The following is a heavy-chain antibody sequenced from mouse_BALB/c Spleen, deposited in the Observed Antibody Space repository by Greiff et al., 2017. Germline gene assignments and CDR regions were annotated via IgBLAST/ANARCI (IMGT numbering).Heavy chain of an antibody. D-gene: IGHD2-10*02. CDR1: GYTFTDYA. J-gene: IGHJ4*01. CDR3: ARRLGLYDYDAMDY. V-gene: IGHV1-67*01. Sequence: VKLMESGPELVRPGVSVKISCKGSGYTFTDYAMHWVKQSHAKSLEWIGVISTYSGNTNYNQKFKGKATMTVDKSSSTAYMELARLTSEDSAIYYCARRLGLYDYDAMDYWVQGTSVTVSS. CDR2: ISTYSGNT.